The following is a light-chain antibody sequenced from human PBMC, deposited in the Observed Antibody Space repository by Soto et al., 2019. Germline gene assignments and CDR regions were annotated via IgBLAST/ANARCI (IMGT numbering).Light chain of an antibody. CDR2: GAS. CDR1: QSVSSSY. J-gene: IGKJ1*01. V-gene: IGKV3-20*01. Sequence: TLSLSPGERATLSCRASQSVSSSYLAWYQQKPGQAPRLLIYGASSRATGIPDRYSGSGSGTDFTLTISRLEPEDFAVYYCQQYGSSLTWTFGQGSKVDIK. CDR3: QQYGSSLTWT.